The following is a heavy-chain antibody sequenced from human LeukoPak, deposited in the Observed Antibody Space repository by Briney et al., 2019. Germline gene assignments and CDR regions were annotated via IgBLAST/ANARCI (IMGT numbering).Heavy chain of an antibody. CDR1: GFTFSSYA. D-gene: IGHD3-16*02. CDR2: ISGSGGST. Sequence: GGSLRLSCAASGFTFSSYAMSWVRQAPGKGLEWVSAISGSGGSTYYADSVKGRFTISRDNSKNTLYLQMNSLRAEDTAVYYCAKEATDYDYVWGSYRYCDYWGQGALVTVSS. V-gene: IGHV3-23*01. CDR3: AKEATDYDYVWGSYRYCDY. J-gene: IGHJ4*02.